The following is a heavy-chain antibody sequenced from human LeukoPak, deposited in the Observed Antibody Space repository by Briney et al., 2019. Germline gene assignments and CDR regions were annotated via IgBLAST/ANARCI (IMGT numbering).Heavy chain of an antibody. Sequence: SETPSLTCTVSGGSISSYYWSWIRQPPGKGLEWIGYIYTSGSTNYNPSLKSRVTISVDPSKNQFSLKLSSVTAADTAVYYCASWYLGYFDYWGQGTLVTVSS. CDR1: GGSISSYY. CDR2: IYTSGST. V-gene: IGHV4-4*09. D-gene: IGHD3-16*01. J-gene: IGHJ4*02. CDR3: ASWYLGYFDY.